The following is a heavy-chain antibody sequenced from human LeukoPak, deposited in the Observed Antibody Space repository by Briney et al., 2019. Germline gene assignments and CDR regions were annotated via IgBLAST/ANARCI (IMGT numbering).Heavy chain of an antibody. J-gene: IGHJ4*02. Sequence: GGSLRLSCSASGFTFSSRPMHWVRQAPGKGLEYVSGSSGDGGSTYYADSVKGRFTISRDNSKNTVYLQMSSLRPEDTAVYYCVNQISGWVYWGQGTLVTVSS. CDR2: SSGDGGST. CDR3: VNQISGWVY. D-gene: IGHD6-19*01. V-gene: IGHV3-64D*06. CDR1: GFTFSSRP.